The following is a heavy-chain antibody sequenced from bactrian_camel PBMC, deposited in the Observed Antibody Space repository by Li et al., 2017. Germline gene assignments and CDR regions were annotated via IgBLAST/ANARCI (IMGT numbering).Heavy chain of an antibody. CDR3: LADAVGANALLKAVRWYVNHGY. Sequence: SSRTSYADSVKGRFTNSKDNTNNTLYLQMNSLKPEDTAMYYCLADAVGANALLKAVRWYVNHGYWGQGTQVTVS. D-gene: IGHD6*01. CDR2: SSRT. J-gene: IGHJ4*01. V-gene: IGHV3-2*01.